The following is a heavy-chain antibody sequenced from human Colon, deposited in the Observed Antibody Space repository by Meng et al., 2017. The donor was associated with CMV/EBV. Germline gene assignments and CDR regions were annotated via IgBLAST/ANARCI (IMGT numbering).Heavy chain of an antibody. J-gene: IGHJ4*02. D-gene: IGHD3-22*01. V-gene: IGHV3-74*01. CDR2: VKSDGSST. CDR1: DVTLSIFW. CDR3: ARSMIASYSSGWSTTLEY. Sequence: GGSLKISCSVSDVTLSIFWMHWVRQVPGKGLVWVSRVKSDGSSTNYADSVKGRFTLFSGSGKNTFFLQMNSLRADDSAIYYCARSMIASYSSGWSTTLEYWGQGTLVTVSS.